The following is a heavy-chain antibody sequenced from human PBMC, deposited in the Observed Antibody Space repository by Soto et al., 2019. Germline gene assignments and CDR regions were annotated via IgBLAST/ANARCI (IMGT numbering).Heavy chain of an antibody. J-gene: IGHJ4*02. D-gene: IGHD5-18*01. CDR2: IYHSGST. CDR3: ARTHSDYSYGYFFDY. Sequence: SETLSLTCAVSGGSISSGGYSWSWIRQPPGKGLEWIGYIYHSGSTYYNPSLKSRVTISVDRSKNQFSLKLSSVTAADTAVYYCARTHSDYSYGYFFDYWGQGTLVTVSS. CDR1: GGSISSGGYS. V-gene: IGHV4-30-2*01.